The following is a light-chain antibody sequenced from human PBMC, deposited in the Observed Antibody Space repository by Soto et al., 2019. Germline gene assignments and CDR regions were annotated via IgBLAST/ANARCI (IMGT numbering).Light chain of an antibody. V-gene: IGLV1-40*01. CDR1: SSNIGAGYD. CDR2: GNS. Sequence: QSVLTQPPSVSGAPGQRVTISCTGSSSNIGAGYDVHWYQQLPGTAPKLLIYGNSNRPSVVPGRFAGSKSGTSASLAIAGLQAEDDADYSCQSYDSSLSGWVFGGGTKLTVL. CDR3: QSYDSSLSGWV. J-gene: IGLJ3*02.